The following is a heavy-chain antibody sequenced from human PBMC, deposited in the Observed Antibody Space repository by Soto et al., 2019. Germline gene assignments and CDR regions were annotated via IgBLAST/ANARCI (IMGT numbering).Heavy chain of an antibody. J-gene: IGHJ5*02. D-gene: IGHD2-8*01. Sequence: TLSLTRAISRAPVSMCVYAWNWNRHPPGNGREGSGYIFHGGSTYYTPSLRSRVTISVDRSRTQFSLKMSSVTAAYTAFYYCARGTGVVQAAVMFNCLDLCGEAALVTRSS. CDR2: IFHGGST. V-gene: IGHV4-30-2*01. CDR3: ARGTGVVQAAVMFNCLDL. CDR1: RAPVSMCVYA.